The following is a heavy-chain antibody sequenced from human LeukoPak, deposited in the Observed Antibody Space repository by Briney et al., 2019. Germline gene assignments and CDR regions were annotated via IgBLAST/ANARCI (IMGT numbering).Heavy chain of an antibody. CDR3: ARTGPIAVAGRRGETEYFQH. Sequence: SVKVSCKASGGTFSSYAISWVRQAPGQGLEGMGGIMPIFGTANYAQKFQGRVTITADKSTSTGYMELSSLRSEDTAVYYCARTGPIAVAGRRGETEYFQHWGQGTLVTVSS. J-gene: IGHJ1*01. CDR2: IMPIFGTA. V-gene: IGHV1-69*06. CDR1: GGTFSSYA. D-gene: IGHD6-19*01.